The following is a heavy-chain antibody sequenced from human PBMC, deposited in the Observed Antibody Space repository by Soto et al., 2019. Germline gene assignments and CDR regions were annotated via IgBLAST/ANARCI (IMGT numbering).Heavy chain of an antibody. J-gene: IGHJ6*02. Sequence: GESLKISCKGSGYSFMSYWISWVRQMPGRGLEWMGRISPSDSNIDYSPSFQGHATISADMSTSTAYLKWSSLRASDTAIYYCARLGLAATYSYGMDVWGQGTTVTVSS. V-gene: IGHV5-10-1*01. CDR3: ARLGLAATYSYGMDV. CDR2: ISPSDSNI. CDR1: GYSFMSYW. D-gene: IGHD2-15*01.